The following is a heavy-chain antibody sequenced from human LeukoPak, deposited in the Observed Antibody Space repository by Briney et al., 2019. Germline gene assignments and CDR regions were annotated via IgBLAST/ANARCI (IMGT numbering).Heavy chain of an antibody. CDR2: INPNSGGT. CDR3: ARSRGYSSPEGY. J-gene: IGHJ4*02. V-gene: IGHV1-2*02. Sequence: WASVKVSCKASGYTFSSYSISWVRHAPGQGLEWMGWINPNSGGTNYAQKFQGRVTMTRDTSISTAYMELSRLRSDDTAVYYCARSRGYSSPEGYWGQGTLVTVSS. D-gene: IGHD5-18*01. CDR1: GYTFSSYS.